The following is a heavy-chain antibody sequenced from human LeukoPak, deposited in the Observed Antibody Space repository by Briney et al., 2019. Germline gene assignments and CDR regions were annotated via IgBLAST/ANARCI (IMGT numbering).Heavy chain of an antibody. CDR2: ISYDGSYK. J-gene: IGHJ4*02. V-gene: IGHV3-30*18. Sequence: HXXRQAPXKXLEWVAVISYDGSYKYYADSVKGRFTISRDNSKNTLYLQMNSLRAEDTAVYYCAKDLSQAYFDYWGQGTLVTVSS. CDR3: AKDLSQAYFDY.